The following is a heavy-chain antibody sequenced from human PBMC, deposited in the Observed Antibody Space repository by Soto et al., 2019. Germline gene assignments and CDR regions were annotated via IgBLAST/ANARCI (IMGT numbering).Heavy chain of an antibody. D-gene: IGHD5-12*01. CDR2: ISSNGGST. V-gene: IGHV3-64D*08. J-gene: IGHJ3*02. CDR1: GFTFSSYA. CDR3: VKGCGDGYNCADAFDI. Sequence: GGSLRLSCSASGFTFSSYAMHWVRQAPGKGLEYISAISSNGGSTYYADSVKGRFTISRDNSKNTLYLQMSSLRAEDTAVYYCVKGCGDGYNCADAFDIWGQGTMVTVAS.